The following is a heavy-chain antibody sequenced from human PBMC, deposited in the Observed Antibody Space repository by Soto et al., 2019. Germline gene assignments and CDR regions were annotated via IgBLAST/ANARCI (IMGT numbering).Heavy chain of an antibody. Sequence: PSETLSRTCAVSGGSISSGCYSWSWIRLPPGKGLEWIGYIYANGDTYFNPSLKSRVTISLDRSKNQFSLKVSSVTAADTAVYYCARVPLRCFPDYFDYLSQGTLVTVSS. J-gene: IGHJ4*02. D-gene: IGHD3-9*01. CDR2: IYANGDT. CDR1: GGSISSGCYS. V-gene: IGHV4-30-2*01. CDR3: ARVPLRCFPDYFDY.